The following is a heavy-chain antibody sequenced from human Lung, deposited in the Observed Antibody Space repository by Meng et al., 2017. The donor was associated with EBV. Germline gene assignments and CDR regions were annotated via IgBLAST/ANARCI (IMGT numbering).Heavy chain of an antibody. J-gene: IGHJ4*02. V-gene: IGHV1-18*01. CDR1: GFIFTSYA. CDR2: ISAYNGNT. CDR3: ARFYCSSTSCPHVLFDY. Sequence: QVKLVPSGAEVKKPGASVKVSCEASGFIFTSYAISWVRQAPGQGLQYMGWISAYNGNTNYAQELQGRVTMTTDTSTSTAYMELRSLRFDDTAVYYCARFYCSSTSCPHVLFDYWGQGTLVTVSS. D-gene: IGHD2-2*01.